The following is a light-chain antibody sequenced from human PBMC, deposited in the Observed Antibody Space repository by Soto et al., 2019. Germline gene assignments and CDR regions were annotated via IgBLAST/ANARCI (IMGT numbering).Light chain of an antibody. CDR1: ISNSESNS. CDR2: RNN. CDR3: AAWDDSLRGPV. V-gene: IGLV1-47*01. Sequence: QSVLTHPPSASGAPGQGVSLSCSGSISNSESNSVYWYQQLPGTAPRLVMYRNNQRPSVVPDRFSGSRSGASGSLTISGLRSEYEADYYCAAWDDSLRGPVFGGGTKLTVL. J-gene: IGLJ3*02.